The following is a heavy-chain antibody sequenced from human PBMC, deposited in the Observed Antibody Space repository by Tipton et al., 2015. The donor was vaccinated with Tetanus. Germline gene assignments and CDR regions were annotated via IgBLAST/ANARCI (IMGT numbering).Heavy chain of an antibody. D-gene: IGHD3-3*01. J-gene: IGHJ4*02. V-gene: IGHV4-61*08. CDR2: ILYGGGT. CDR1: GGSVSSSGYF. Sequence: TLSLTCTVSGGSVSSSGYFWAWIRQPPGRGLEYIGYILYGGGTHYNPSLKSRVTVSADPSQNQFSLKLTSVTAADTAVYYCARIHDFLSGHFDFWGQGTLVAVSS. CDR3: ARIHDFLSGHFDF.